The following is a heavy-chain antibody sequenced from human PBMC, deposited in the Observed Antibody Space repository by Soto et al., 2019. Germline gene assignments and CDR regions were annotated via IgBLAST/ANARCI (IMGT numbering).Heavy chain of an antibody. Sequence: QVQLVESGGGLVKPGGSLRLSCAASGFTFSDYYMSWIRQAPGKGLEWVSYISNSGRTLYYADSMKGRLTISRDNAKNSLFLQMNSRRSEDTAVYYCARDLVAVSGGVYSSSSGGYFFDFWGQGTLVTVSS. CDR1: GFTFSDYY. CDR3: ARDLVAVSGGVYSSSSGGYFFDF. J-gene: IGHJ4*02. D-gene: IGHD6-6*01. V-gene: IGHV3-11*01. CDR2: ISNSGRTL.